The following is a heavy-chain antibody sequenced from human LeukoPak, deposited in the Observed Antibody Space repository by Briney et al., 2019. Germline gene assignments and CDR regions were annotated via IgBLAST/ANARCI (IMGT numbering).Heavy chain of an antibody. CDR1: GYTFTSYG. CDR3: AREDGAYSGIFDY. V-gene: IGHV1-69*13. Sequence: SVKVSCKASGYTFTSYGISWVRQAPGQGLEWMGGIIPIFGTANYAQKFQGRVTITADESTSTAYMELSSLRSEDTAVYYCAREDGAYSGIFDYWGQGTLVTVSS. CDR2: IIPIFGTA. D-gene: IGHD2-21*01. J-gene: IGHJ4*02.